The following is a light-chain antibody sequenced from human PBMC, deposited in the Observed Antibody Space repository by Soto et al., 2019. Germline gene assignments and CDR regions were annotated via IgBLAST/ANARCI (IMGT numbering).Light chain of an antibody. CDR3: SSYTSSSTYV. V-gene: IGLV2-18*02. Sequence: QSALTQPPSVSGSPGQSVAISCTGTSSDVGSYNRVSWYQQPPGTAPKLMIYDVSNRPSGVPDRFSGSKSGNTASLTISGLQAEDEADYYCSSYTSSSTYVFGTGTKLTRP. J-gene: IGLJ1*01. CDR2: DVS. CDR1: SSDVGSYNR.